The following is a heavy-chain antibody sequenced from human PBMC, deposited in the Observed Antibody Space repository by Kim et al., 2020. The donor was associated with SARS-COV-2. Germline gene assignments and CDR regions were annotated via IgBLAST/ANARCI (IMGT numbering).Heavy chain of an antibody. V-gene: IGHV1-46*01. CDR3: ARVAVAGIPWGAFDI. Sequence: ASVKVSCKASGYTFTSYYMHWVRQAPGQGLEWMGIINPSGGSTSYAQKFQGRVTMTRDTSTSTVYMELSSLRSEDTAVYYCARVAVAGIPWGAFDIWGQGTMVTVS. CDR2: INPSGGST. D-gene: IGHD6-19*01. CDR1: GYTFTSYY. J-gene: IGHJ3*02.